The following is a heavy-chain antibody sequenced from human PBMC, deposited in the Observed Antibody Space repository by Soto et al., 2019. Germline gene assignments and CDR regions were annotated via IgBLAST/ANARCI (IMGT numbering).Heavy chain of an antibody. CDR2: IWYDGSRK. CDR1: GFTFSGYV. CDR3: ARDNRHYRSGSIDY. J-gene: IGHJ4*02. V-gene: IGHV3-33*01. Sequence: QVQLVESGGGVVQPGRSLRLSCAASGFTFSGYVMHWGRQAPGKGLEWVAIIWYDGSRKEYADSVKGRFTISRDNSKNTLYLQMNSLRVEDTAVYYCARDNRHYRSGSIDYWGQGTPVTVSS. D-gene: IGHD3-10*01.